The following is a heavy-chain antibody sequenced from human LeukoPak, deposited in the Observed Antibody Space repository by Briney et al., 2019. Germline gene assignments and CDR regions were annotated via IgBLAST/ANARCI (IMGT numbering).Heavy chain of an antibody. Sequence: SETLSLTCTVSGGSISSYYWSWIRQPAGKGLEWIGRIYISGSTNYNPSLKSRVTMSVDTSKNQFSLKLSSVTAADTAVYYCARISWTAMARGAFDYWGQGTLVTVSS. CDR3: ARISWTAMARGAFDY. CDR1: GGSISSYY. J-gene: IGHJ4*02. CDR2: IYISGST. V-gene: IGHV4-4*07. D-gene: IGHD3-10*01.